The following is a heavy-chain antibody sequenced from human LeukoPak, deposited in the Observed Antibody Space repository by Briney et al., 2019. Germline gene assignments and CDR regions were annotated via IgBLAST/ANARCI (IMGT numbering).Heavy chain of an antibody. V-gene: IGHV4-59*01. Sequence: SETLSLTCTVSGGSISSYYWSWIRQPPGKGLEWIGYIYYSGSTNYNPSLKSRVTISVDTPKNQFSLKLSSVTAADTAVYYCASSYYYGSGSPAGAIDYWGQGTLVTVSS. CDR3: ASSYYYGSGSPAGAIDY. CDR1: GGSISSYY. J-gene: IGHJ4*02. CDR2: IYYSGST. D-gene: IGHD3-10*01.